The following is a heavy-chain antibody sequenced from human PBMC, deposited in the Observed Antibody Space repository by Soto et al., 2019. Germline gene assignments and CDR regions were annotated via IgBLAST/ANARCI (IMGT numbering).Heavy chain of an antibody. Sequence: QLQLQESGPGLVKPSETLSLTCTVSGGSISSSSYYWGWIRQPPGKGLEWIGSIYYSGSTYYNPSLKSRVTISVDTSKNQFSLKLSSVTAADTAVYYCARDHLYYDFWSGSNWFDPWGQGTLVTVSS. CDR2: IYYSGST. CDR3: ARDHLYYDFWSGSNWFDP. J-gene: IGHJ5*02. D-gene: IGHD3-3*01. CDR1: GGSISSSSYY. V-gene: IGHV4-39*02.